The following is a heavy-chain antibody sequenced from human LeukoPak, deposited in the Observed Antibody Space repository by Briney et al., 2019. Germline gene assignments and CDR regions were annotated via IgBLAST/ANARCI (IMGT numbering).Heavy chain of an antibody. Sequence: GGSLRLSCAASGFTFSSHWVSWVRQAPGKRLQWVANINQDGGEKHYVDSVRGRFTISRGNTKNSLYLQMNSLRVEDSAVYYCASNWDYVRGYGMDVWGQGTTVTVSS. D-gene: IGHD1-7*01. V-gene: IGHV3-7*01. CDR2: INQDGGEK. J-gene: IGHJ6*02. CDR1: GFTFSSHW. CDR3: ASNWDYVRGYGMDV.